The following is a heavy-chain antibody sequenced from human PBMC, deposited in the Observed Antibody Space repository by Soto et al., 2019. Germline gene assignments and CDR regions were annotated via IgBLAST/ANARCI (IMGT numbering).Heavy chain of an antibody. Sequence: AGGSLRLSCAASGFTFSSYAMSWVRQAPGKGLEWVSAISGSGGSTYYADSVKGRFTISRDNSKNTLYLQMNSLRAEDTAVYYCAKDSKNNWNDGSFDYWGQGTLVTVSS. V-gene: IGHV3-23*01. CDR2: ISGSGGST. J-gene: IGHJ4*02. D-gene: IGHD1-1*01. CDR1: GFTFSSYA. CDR3: AKDSKNNWNDGSFDY.